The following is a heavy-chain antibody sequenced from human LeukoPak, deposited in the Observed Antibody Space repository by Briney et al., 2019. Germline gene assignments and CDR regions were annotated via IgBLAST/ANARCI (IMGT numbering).Heavy chain of an antibody. D-gene: IGHD1-26*01. V-gene: IGHV4-34*01. CDR2: INHSGST. Sequence: PSETLSLTCAVYGGSFSGYYWSWIRQPPGKGLEWIGGINHSGSTNYNPSLKSRVTISVDTSMNQFSLKLSSVTAADTAVYYCARSKWELHAFDIWGQGTMVTVSS. CDR1: GGSFSGYY. CDR3: ARSKWELHAFDI. J-gene: IGHJ3*02.